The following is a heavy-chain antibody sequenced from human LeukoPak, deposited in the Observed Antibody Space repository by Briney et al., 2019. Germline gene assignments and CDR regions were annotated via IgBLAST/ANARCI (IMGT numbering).Heavy chain of an antibody. D-gene: IGHD1-26*01. CDR1: GYTFTGYY. V-gene: IGHV1-2*02. J-gene: IGHJ6*02. CDR2: INPNSGGT. CDR3: ARVGALPSGSYYSYYYGMDV. Sequence: ASVKVSCKASGYTFTGYYMHWVRQAPGQGLEWMGWINPNSGGTNYAQKFQGRVTMTRDTSISTAYMELSRLRSDDTAVYYCARVGALPSGSYYSYYYGMDVWGQGTTATVSS.